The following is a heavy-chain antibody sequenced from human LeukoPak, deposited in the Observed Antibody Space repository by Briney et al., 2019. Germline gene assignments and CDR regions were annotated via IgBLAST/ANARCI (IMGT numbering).Heavy chain of an antibody. CDR3: ARDQGVQLWYDAEYFQH. CDR2: INTNTGNP. J-gene: IGHJ1*01. Sequence: ASVKVSCKASGYTFTSYAMNWVRQAPGQGLEWMGWINTNTGNPTYAQGFTGRFVFSLDTSVSTAYLQISSLKAEDTAVYYCARDQGVQLWYDAEYFQHWGQGTLVTVSS. CDR1: GYTFTSYA. V-gene: IGHV7-4-1*02. D-gene: IGHD5-18*01.